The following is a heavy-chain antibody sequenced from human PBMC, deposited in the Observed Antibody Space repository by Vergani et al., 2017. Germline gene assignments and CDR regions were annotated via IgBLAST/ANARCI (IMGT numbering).Heavy chain of an antibody. CDR2: ISSGGGYI. J-gene: IGHJ1*01. CDR1: GFTFVTNT. Sequence: EVQLLESGGGLVQPGGSRRLSCAGAGFTFVTNTMAYFRQAPGKGLEWVATISSGGGYIFYADSVRGRFTISRDNSKNTLFLQMNSLKDEDTAVYYCTTAWGLYYLHGEYFQYWGRGTLVSVSS. V-gene: IGHV3-23*01. D-gene: IGHD3-10*01. CDR3: TTAWGLYYLHGEYFQY.